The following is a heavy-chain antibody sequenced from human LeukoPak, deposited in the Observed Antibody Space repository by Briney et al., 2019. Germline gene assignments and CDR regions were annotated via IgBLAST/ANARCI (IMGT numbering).Heavy chain of an antibody. V-gene: IGHV3-43*02. CDR1: GLPIGDFA. D-gene: IGHD3-22*01. Sequence: GGSLRLSCVASGLPIGDFAMHWVRQAPGKGLEWVSLISGDGGSTYYADSVKGRFTISRDNSKNSLYLQMNSLRTEDTALYYCAKDMPNLTYYYDTLWGQGTLVTVSS. CDR3: AKDMPNLTYYYDTL. CDR2: ISGDGGST. J-gene: IGHJ4*02.